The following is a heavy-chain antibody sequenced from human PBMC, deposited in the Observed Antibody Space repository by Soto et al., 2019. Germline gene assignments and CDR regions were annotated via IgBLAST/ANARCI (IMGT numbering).Heavy chain of an antibody. CDR2: IYYSGST. CDR1: GGSISNGGYY. Sequence: QVQLQESGPGLVKPSQTLSLTCTVSGGSISNGGYYWSWIRQHPEKGLEWIGYIYYSGSTYYNPSIKRRXTXSXXTSKNQFSLKLNSVTAADTAVYYCARDRHTVVVSAEGWFDPWGQGTLVTVSS. V-gene: IGHV4-31*03. J-gene: IGHJ5*02. D-gene: IGHD2-21*02. CDR3: ARDRHTVVVSAEGWFDP.